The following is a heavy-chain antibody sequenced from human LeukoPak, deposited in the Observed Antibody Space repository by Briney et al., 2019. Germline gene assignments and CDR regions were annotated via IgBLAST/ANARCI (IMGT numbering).Heavy chain of an antibody. J-gene: IGHJ4*02. Sequence: GGSLRLSCAASEFTFSNYGMHWVRQAPGKGLEWVSYISSSGSTIYYADSVKGRFTISRDNAKNSLYLQMNSLRAEDTAVYYCAKNSLSSRLRYFDYWGQGTLVTVSS. CDR1: EFTFSNYG. CDR3: AKNSLSSRLRYFDY. CDR2: ISSSGSTI. D-gene: IGHD4-17*01. V-gene: IGHV3-48*04.